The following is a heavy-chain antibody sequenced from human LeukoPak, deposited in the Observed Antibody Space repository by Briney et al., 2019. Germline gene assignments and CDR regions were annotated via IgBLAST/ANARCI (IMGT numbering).Heavy chain of an antibody. CDR1: GFTFSSYW. D-gene: IGHD3-10*01. J-gene: IGHJ4*02. CDR2: INSDGSST. CDR3: AKDWGNKFASGSSYLDS. V-gene: IGHV3-74*01. Sequence: GGSLRLSCAASGFTFSSYWMHWVRRAPGKGLVWVSRINSDGSSTSYADSVKGRFTISRDNAKNTLYLQMNSLRAEDTAVYFCAKDWGNKFASGSSYLDSWGQGTLVTVSS.